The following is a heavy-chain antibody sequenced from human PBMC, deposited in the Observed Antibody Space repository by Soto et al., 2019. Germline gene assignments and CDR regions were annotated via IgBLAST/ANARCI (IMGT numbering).Heavy chain of an antibody. J-gene: IGHJ6*02. CDR3: ARDSDVVIVPGVRYYYYGMDV. CDR1: GFTFSSYW. V-gene: IGHV3-7*01. D-gene: IGHD2-2*01. CDR2: IKQDGSEK. Sequence: GGALRLSCAASGFTFSSYWMSWGRPAPGKGLEWVANIKQDGSEKYYVDSVKGRFTISRDNAKKSLYLQMNSLRAEDTALYYCARDSDVVIVPGVRYYYYGMDVWGQGTTVTVSS.